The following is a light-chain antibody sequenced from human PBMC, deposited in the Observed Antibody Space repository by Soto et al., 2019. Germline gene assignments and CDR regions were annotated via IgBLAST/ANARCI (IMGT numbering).Light chain of an antibody. V-gene: IGLV2-11*01. CDR1: SSDVGGYKY. J-gene: IGLJ1*01. CDR2: DVS. CDR3: CSYAGSYSDV. Sequence: QSALTQPRSVSGSPGQSVTISCTGTSSDVGGYKYVSWYQQHPGKAPKLMIYDVSKRPSGVPDRFSGSKSANTASLTISGLHTEDEADYYCCSYAGSYSDVFGTGTKVTVL.